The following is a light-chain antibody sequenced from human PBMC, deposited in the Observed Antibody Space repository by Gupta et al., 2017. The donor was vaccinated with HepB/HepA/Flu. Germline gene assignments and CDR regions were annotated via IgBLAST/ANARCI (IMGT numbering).Light chain of an antibody. CDR2: DND. CDR3: DSWDDRRTGQGV. V-gene: IGLV1-47*01. J-gene: IGLJ1*01. Sequence: QSVLTQPPSVSGTPGQKVTISCSGGRTNLGSNYVYCYLQLPGTAPNLLLYDNDKRHSGVPDRFSASKSGTSAALTISGLRAEEEADYYCDSWDDRRTGQGVFGAGTKVTVL. CDR1: RTNLGSNY.